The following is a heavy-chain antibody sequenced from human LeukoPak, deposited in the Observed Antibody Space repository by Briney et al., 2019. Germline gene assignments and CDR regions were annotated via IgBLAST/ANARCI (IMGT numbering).Heavy chain of an antibody. V-gene: IGHV5-51*01. CDR1: GYNFPIYW. CDR2: IYPGDSDT. J-gene: IGHJ4*02. Sequence: GESLKISCKGSGYNFPIYWIGWVRQMPGKGLEFMGIIYPGDSDTRYSPSFQGQVTISVDKSINTAYLQWSSLKASDSAMYYCARAGYSNRWDGVDYWGQGTLVTVSS. CDR3: ARAGYSNRWDGVDY. D-gene: IGHD2/OR15-2a*01.